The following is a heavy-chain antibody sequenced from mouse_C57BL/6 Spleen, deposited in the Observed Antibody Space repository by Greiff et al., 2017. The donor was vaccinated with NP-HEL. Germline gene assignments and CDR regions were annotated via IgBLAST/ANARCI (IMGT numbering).Heavy chain of an antibody. CDR1: GYTFTSYW. Sequence: QVQLQQPGAELVKPGASVKMSCKASGYTFTSYWITWVKQRPGQGLEWIGDIYPGSGSTNYNEKFKSKATLTVDTSSSTAYMQLSSLTSEDSAVYYCARVPFYGSSYPDWYFDVWGTGTTVTVSS. CDR3: ARVPFYGSSYPDWYFDV. J-gene: IGHJ1*03. CDR2: IYPGSGST. D-gene: IGHD1-1*01. V-gene: IGHV1-55*01.